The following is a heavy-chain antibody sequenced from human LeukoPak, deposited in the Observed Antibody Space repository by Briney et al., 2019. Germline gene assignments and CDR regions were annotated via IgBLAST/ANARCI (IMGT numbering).Heavy chain of an antibody. CDR3: ARGYYDSSGPPIDY. CDR2: ISYDGSNK. D-gene: IGHD3-22*01. CDR1: GFTFSSYA. Sequence: GGSLRLSCAASGFTFSSYAMHWVRQAPGKGLEWVAVISYDGSNKYHADSVKGRFTISRDNSKNTLYLQMNSLRAEDTAVYYCARGYYDSSGPPIDYWGQGTPFTVSS. V-gene: IGHV3-30-3*01. J-gene: IGHJ4*02.